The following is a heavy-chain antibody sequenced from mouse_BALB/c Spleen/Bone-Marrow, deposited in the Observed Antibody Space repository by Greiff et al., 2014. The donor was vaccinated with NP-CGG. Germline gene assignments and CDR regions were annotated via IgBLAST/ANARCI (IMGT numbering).Heavy chain of an antibody. Sequence: EVMLVESGGGLVKPGGSLKLSCAASGFTFSSYAMSWVRQTSEKRLEWVATISSGGSYTYYADSVKGRFTISRDTAKNTLYLQMSSLRSEDTAIYYCARQDYYGSSPHWYFDVWGAGTTVTVSS. V-gene: IGHV5-9-1*01. CDR2: ISSGGSYT. CDR1: GFTFSSYA. J-gene: IGHJ1*01. D-gene: IGHD1-1*01. CDR3: ARQDYYGSSPHWYFDV.